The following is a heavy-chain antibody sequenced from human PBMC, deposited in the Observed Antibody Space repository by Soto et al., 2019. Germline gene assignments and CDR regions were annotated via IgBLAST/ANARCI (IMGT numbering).Heavy chain of an antibody. J-gene: IGHJ3*02. D-gene: IGHD3-10*01. CDR1: GCPFTSYG. CDR3: ARVVLLWFGELFKRCAFDI. Sequence: VKLYCNASGCPFTSYGSIWVRQEPRQGLEWMGWISAYNGNTNYAQKLQGRVTMTTDTSTSTAYMELRSLRSDDTAVYYCARVVLLWFGELFKRCAFDIWGQGTMVTVSS. V-gene: IGHV1-18*01. CDR2: ISAYNGNT.